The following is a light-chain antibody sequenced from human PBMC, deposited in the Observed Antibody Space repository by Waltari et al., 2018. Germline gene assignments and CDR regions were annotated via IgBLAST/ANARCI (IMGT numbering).Light chain of an antibody. V-gene: IGKV4-1*01. CDR2: WAS. Sequence: DIVMTQSPDSLAVSLGERATFNCTSSQSVFHSSNSKSYLAWYQQKPGQPPKMSIYWASNRESGVPDRFSGSGSGTDFTLTISSLQAEDVAVYYCQQYFDSLSFGQGTKLEIK. CDR3: QQYFDSLS. J-gene: IGKJ2*01. CDR1: QSVFHSSNSKSY.